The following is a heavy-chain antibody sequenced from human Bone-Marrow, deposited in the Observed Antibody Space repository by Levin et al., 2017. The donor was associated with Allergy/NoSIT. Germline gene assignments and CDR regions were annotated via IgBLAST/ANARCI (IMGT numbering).Heavy chain of an antibody. CDR1: GGSISSSTYY. V-gene: IGHV4-39*01. Sequence: SQTLSLTCTVSGGSISSSTYYWGWIRQPPGKGLEWIGSIYYSGSTYYNPSLKSRVTISVDTSKNQFSLKLSSVTAADTAVYYCARLGYGRREYYFDYWGQGTLVTVSS. J-gene: IGHJ4*02. CDR3: ARLGYGRREYYFDY. D-gene: IGHD3-10*01. CDR2: IYYSGST.